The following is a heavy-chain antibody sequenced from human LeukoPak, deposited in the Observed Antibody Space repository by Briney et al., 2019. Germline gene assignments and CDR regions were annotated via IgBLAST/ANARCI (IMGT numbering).Heavy chain of an antibody. CDR1: GFTFSTYA. Sequence: GRSLRLSCAASGFTFSTYAMHWVRQAPGKGLEWVAVISYDGSNRYYADSVKGRFTISRDNSKNTLYLQMNSLRAEDTAVYYCARPAHPIYHYGSGSQFDYWGQGTLVTVSS. D-gene: IGHD3-10*01. CDR2: ISYDGSNR. CDR3: ARPAHPIYHYGSGSQFDY. J-gene: IGHJ4*02. V-gene: IGHV3-30*04.